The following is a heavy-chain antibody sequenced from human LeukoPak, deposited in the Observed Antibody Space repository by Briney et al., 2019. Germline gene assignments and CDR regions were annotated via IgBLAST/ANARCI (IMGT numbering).Heavy chain of an antibody. CDR2: LSGSGGST. J-gene: IGHJ4*02. V-gene: IGHV3-23*01. CDR3: ARCPGMATSSNYFDY. D-gene: IGHD5-24*01. CDR1: GFTFSSYA. Sequence: GGSLRLSCAASGFTFSSYAMSWVRQAPGKGLEWVSALSGSGGSTYYADSVKGRFTISRDNSKNTLYLQMNSLRAEDTAVYYCARCPGMATSSNYFDYWGQGTLVTVSS.